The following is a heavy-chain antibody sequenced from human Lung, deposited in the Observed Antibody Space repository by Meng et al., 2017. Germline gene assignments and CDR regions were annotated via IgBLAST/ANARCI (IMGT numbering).Heavy chain of an antibody. D-gene: IGHD6-25*01. J-gene: IGHJ4*02. CDR2: INPKSGDT. V-gene: IGHV1-2*06. Sequence: QVPLVQSGDDVKKPGASVKVSCKASGYTFPDYWLHWVRRAPGQGLEWMGRINPKSGDTYYAQRFQGRVTMTGDTSISTAYMELSGLRSDDTAMYYCARDEDISAAGKLFGDYWGQGTLVTVSS. CDR1: GYTFPDYW. CDR3: ARDEDISAAGKLFGDY.